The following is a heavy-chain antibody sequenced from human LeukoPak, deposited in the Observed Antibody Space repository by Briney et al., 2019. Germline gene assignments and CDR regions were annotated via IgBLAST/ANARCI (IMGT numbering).Heavy chain of an antibody. CDR2: INPNSGGT. J-gene: IGHJ4*02. CDR1: GYTFTGYY. V-gene: IGHV1-2*06. CDR3: ARVFNRQWLPSGY. D-gene: IGHD6-19*01. Sequence: ASVKVSCKASGYTFTGYYMHWVRQAPGQGLEWMVRINPNSGGTNYAQQFQGRVTMTSDTSISTAYMELSRLRSDDTAVYYCARVFNRQWLPSGYWGQGTLVTVSS.